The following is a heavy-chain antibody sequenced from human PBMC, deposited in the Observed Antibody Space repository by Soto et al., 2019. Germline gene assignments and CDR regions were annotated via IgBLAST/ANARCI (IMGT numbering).Heavy chain of an antibody. CDR3: ARHTYYYDSSGYYNWFDP. Sequence: SVKVSCKASGGTFSSYAISWVRQAPGQGLEWMGGIIPIFGTANYAQKFQGRVTITADESTSTAYMELSSLRSEDTAVYYCARHTYYYDSSGYYNWFDPWGQGTLVTVSS. J-gene: IGHJ5*02. D-gene: IGHD3-22*01. V-gene: IGHV1-69*13. CDR1: GGTFSSYA. CDR2: IIPIFGTA.